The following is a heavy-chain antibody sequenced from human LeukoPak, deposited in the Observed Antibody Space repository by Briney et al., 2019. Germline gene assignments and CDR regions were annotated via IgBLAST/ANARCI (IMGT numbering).Heavy chain of an antibody. D-gene: IGHD1-26*01. CDR2: IYTSGST. Sequence: SETLSLTCTVSGGSISSGSYYWSWIRQPAGKGLEWIGRIYTSGSTNYNPSLKSRVTISVDTSKNQFSLKLSSVTVADTAVYYCARDQVVGATDPWGQGTLVTVSS. CDR1: GGSISSGSYY. CDR3: ARDQVVGATDP. V-gene: IGHV4-61*02. J-gene: IGHJ5*02.